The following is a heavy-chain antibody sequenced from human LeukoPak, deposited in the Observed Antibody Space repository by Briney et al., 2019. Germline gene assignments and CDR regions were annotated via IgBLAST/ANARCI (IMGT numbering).Heavy chain of an antibody. V-gene: IGHV1-8*01. J-gene: IGHJ5*01. D-gene: IGHD3-10*01. CDR2: MNPNSGNT. CDR1: AYTFTNYD. CDR3: ARRGDGSGSYYSWFDF. Sequence: ASVNVSCKASAYTFTNYDINWVRQAAGQGLEWMGWMNPNSGNTGYAQKFQGRVTMTRNTSIRTAYLELTSLRSEDTAVYYCARRGDGSGSYYSWFDFWGQGSLVTVSS.